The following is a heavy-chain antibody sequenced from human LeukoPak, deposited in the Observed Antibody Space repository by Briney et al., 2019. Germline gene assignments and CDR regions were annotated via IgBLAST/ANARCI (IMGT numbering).Heavy chain of an antibody. V-gene: IGHV3-23*01. CDR2: ISGSGGST. Sequence: GGSLRLSCAASGFTFSSFAMSWVRQAPGKGLEWVSAISGSGGSTYYADSVKGRFTISGDNSKNTLYLQMNSLRAEDTAVYYCAKRGGLPPLDYYYYYMDVWGKGTTVTVSS. D-gene: IGHD2-21*02. CDR1: GFTFSSFA. CDR3: AKRGGLPPLDYYYYYMDV. J-gene: IGHJ6*03.